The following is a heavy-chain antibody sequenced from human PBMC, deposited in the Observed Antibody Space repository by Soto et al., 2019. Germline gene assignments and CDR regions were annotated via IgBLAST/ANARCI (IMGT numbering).Heavy chain of an antibody. CDR2: IYYSGST. V-gene: IGHV4-59*01. Sequence: SETLSLTCTVSGGSISSYYWSWIRQPPGKGLEWIGYIYYSGSTNYNPSLKSRVTISVDTSKNQFSLKLSSVTAADTAVYYCARHLSIAPYYYYYYMDVWGKGTTVTVSS. D-gene: IGHD6-6*01. CDR3: ARHLSIAPYYYYYYMDV. J-gene: IGHJ6*03. CDR1: GGSISSYY.